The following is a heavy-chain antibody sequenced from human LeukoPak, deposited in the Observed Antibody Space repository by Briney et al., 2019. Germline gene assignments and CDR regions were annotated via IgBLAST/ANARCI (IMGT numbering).Heavy chain of an antibody. CDR1: GFTFSSYA. Sequence: GRSLRLSCAASGFTFSSYAMHWVRQAPGKGLEWVAVISYDGSNKYYADSVKGRFTISRDNSKNTLYLQTNSLRAEDTAVYYCARVFVVVVAGPSGFDYWGQGTLVTVSS. V-gene: IGHV3-30-3*01. D-gene: IGHD2-15*01. CDR3: ARVFVVVVAGPSGFDY. CDR2: ISYDGSNK. J-gene: IGHJ4*02.